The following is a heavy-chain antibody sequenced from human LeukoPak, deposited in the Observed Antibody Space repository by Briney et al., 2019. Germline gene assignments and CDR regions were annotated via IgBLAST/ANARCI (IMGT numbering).Heavy chain of an antibody. J-gene: IGHJ5*02. CDR1: GYTFTSYD. D-gene: IGHD3-10*01. Sequence: ASVKVSCKASGYTFTSYDINWVRQATGQGLEWMGWMNPNSGNTGYAQKFQGRVTMTRNTSISTAYMELSSLRSEDTAVYYCARGSVLLWFGESSNWFDPWGQGTLVTVSS. V-gene: IGHV1-8*01. CDR2: MNPNSGNT. CDR3: ARGSVLLWFGESSNWFDP.